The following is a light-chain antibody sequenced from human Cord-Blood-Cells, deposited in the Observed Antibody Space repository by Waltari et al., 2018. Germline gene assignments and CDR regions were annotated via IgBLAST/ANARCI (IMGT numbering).Light chain of an antibody. CDR3: YSTDSSGNHRV. CDR1: ALPTKY. J-gene: IGLJ2*01. CDR2: EDS. Sequence: SYELTQPPSVSVSPGQTARITCSGDALPTKYAYWYQQKSGQAPVLVIYEDSKRPSGIPERFSGSSSGTMATLTISGAQVEDEADDYCYSTDSSGNHRVFGGGTKLTVL. V-gene: IGLV3-10*01.